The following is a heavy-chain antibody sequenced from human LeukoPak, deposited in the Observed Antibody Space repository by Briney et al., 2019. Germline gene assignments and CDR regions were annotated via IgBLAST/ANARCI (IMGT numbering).Heavy chain of an antibody. Sequence: SQTLSLTCAISGDSVSSNSAAWNWIRQSPSRGLEWLGRTYYRSKWYNDYAVSVKSRITINPDTSKNQFSLQLNSVTPEDTAVYYCARAPSGSSWYERVYYYYYGMDVWGQGTTVTVSS. D-gene: IGHD6-13*01. CDR3: ARAPSGSSWYERVYYYYYGMDV. CDR1: GDSVSSNSAA. CDR2: TYYRSKWYN. J-gene: IGHJ6*02. V-gene: IGHV6-1*01.